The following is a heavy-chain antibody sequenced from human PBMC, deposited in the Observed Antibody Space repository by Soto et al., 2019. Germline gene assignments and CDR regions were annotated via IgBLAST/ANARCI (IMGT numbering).Heavy chain of an antibody. V-gene: IGHV3-9*01. Sequence: EVQLVESGGGLVQPGRSLRLSCAASGFTFDDYAMHWVRQAPGKGLEWVSGISWNSGSIGYADSVKGRFTISRDNAKNSLYLQMNSPRAEDTALYYCAKEIVGAPGWFDPWGQGTLVTVSS. CDR3: AKEIVGAPGWFDP. CDR1: GFTFDDYA. D-gene: IGHD1-26*01. J-gene: IGHJ5*02. CDR2: ISWNSGSI.